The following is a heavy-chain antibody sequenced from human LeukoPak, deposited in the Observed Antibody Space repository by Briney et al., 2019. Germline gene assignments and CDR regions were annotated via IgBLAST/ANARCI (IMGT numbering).Heavy chain of an antibody. Sequence: GGSLRLSCAASGFTFSSYGMHWVRQAPGKGLEWVAVIWYDGSNKYYADSVKGRFTISRDNSKNTLYLQMNSLRAEDTAVYYCARDRLTGDNFDYWGQGTLVTVSS. D-gene: IGHD7-27*01. J-gene: IGHJ4*02. CDR1: GFTFSSYG. V-gene: IGHV3-33*01. CDR2: IWYDGSNK. CDR3: ARDRLTGDNFDY.